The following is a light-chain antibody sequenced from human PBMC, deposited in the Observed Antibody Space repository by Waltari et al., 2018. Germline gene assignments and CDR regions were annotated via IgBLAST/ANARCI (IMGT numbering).Light chain of an antibody. CDR1: QDISNF. CDR3: QQFDDVPIT. CDR2: EST. J-gene: IGKJ5*01. V-gene: IGKV1-33*01. Sequence: DIQMTQSPSSLSASVGDRVTITCQASQDISNFLNWYQQKPGGAPKLLIYESTNLETWVPSRFSASGSATYFTVTISSLQPEDIGTYYCQQFDDVPITFGQGTRLDIK.